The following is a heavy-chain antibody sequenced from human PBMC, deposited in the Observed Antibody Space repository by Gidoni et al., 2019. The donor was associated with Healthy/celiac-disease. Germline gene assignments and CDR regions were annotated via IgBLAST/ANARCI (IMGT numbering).Heavy chain of an antibody. Sequence: EVQLVESGGGLVQPGGSLRLSCAASGFTFSSYWRSWVRQAPGKGLEWVANIKQDGSEKYYVDSVKGRFTISRDNAKNSLYLQMNSLRAEDTAVYYCAKYSSSSFWFDPWGQGTLVTVSS. D-gene: IGHD6-6*01. J-gene: IGHJ5*02. CDR3: AKYSSSSFWFDP. V-gene: IGHV3-7*03. CDR2: IKQDGSEK. CDR1: GFTFSSYW.